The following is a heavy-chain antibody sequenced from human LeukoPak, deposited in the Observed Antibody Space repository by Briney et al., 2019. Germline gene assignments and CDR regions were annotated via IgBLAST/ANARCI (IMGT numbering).Heavy chain of an antibody. D-gene: IGHD2-15*01. CDR2: IIPIFGTA. CDR1: GGTFSSYA. CDR3: ARDCSGGSCYSLFGFYYYIDV. J-gene: IGHJ6*03. V-gene: IGHV1-69*05. Sequence: ASVKISCKASGGTFSSYAISWLRQAPGQGLEWMGRIIPIFGTANYAQKFQGRVTITTDESTSTAYMELSSLRSEDTAVYYCARDCSGGSCYSLFGFYYYIDVWGKGTTVTVSS.